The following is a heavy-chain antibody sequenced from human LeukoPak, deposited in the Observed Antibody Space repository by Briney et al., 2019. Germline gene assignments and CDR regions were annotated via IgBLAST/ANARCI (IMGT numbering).Heavy chain of an antibody. Sequence: ASVKVSCKASGYTFTSYDISWVRQAPGQGLEWMGWISAYNGNTNYAQKLQGRVTMTTDTSTSTAYMELRSLRSDDTAVYYCARDTVAGTVVYYYYGMDVWGQGTTVTVSS. V-gene: IGHV1-18*01. CDR3: ARDTVAGTVVYYYYGMDV. CDR1: GYTFTSYD. J-gene: IGHJ6*02. D-gene: IGHD6-19*01. CDR2: ISAYNGNT.